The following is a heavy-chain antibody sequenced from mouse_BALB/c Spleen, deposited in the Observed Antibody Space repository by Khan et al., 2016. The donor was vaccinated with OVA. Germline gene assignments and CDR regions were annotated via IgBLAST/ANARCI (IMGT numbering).Heavy chain of an antibody. CDR1: GYTLPNYG. V-gene: IGHV9-3-1*01. Sequence: QIQLVQSGPELKKPGETVKISCKASGYTLPNYGMNWVKQAPGKGLKWMGWVNTYTGETTYAEDFKGRIAFSLETSASTAYLQINNIKNEDTATYFCARSNGNYWFAYWGLVTLVTVSA. CDR2: VNTYTGET. J-gene: IGHJ3*01. CDR3: ARSNGNYWFAY. D-gene: IGHD2-1*01.